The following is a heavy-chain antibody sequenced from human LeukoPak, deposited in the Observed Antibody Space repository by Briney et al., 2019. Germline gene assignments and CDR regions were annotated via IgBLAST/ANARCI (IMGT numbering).Heavy chain of an antibody. V-gene: IGHV3-48*01. J-gene: IGHJ4*02. CDR1: GFTFSSYG. Sequence: PGGSLRLSCAASGFTFSSYGMNWVRQAPGKGLEWVSYISSGSSSKYYADSVKGRFTISRDNAKNSLYLQMNSLRAEDTAVYCCARGKIYIDYWGQGTLVTVSS. CDR3: ARGKIYIDY. CDR2: ISSGSSSK.